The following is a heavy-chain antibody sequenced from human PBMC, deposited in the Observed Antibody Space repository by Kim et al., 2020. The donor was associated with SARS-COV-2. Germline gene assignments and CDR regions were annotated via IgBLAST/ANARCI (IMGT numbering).Heavy chain of an antibody. D-gene: IGHD5-12*01. CDR1: GFTFSDYY. V-gene: IGHV3-11*01. Sequence: GGSLRLSCAASGFTFSDYYMKWIRQAPGKGLEWVSYINSRGSIIYYADSVKGRFTISRDNAKNSVYLQMNSLRAEDTALYYCVRGSRDGYKIDDWGQGTLVTVSS. CDR3: VRGSRDGYKIDD. CDR2: INSRGSII. J-gene: IGHJ4*02.